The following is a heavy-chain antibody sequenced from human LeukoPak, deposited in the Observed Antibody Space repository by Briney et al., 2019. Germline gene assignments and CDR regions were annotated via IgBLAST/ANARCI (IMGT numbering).Heavy chain of an antibody. D-gene: IGHD3-22*01. CDR1: GYTFTGYY. V-gene: IGHV1-2*02. Sequence: ASVKVSCKASGYTFTGYYMHWVRQAPGQGLEWMGWINPNHGDTNYAQKFQDRVSMTRDTSISTAYMELSRLRSDDTAVYYCARVGDDYYDSSGYYRNDAFDIWGQGTMVTVSS. CDR2: INPNHGDT. J-gene: IGHJ3*02. CDR3: ARVGDDYYDSSGYYRNDAFDI.